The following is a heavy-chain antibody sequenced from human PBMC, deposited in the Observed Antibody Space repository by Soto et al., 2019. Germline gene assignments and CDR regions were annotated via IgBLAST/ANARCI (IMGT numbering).Heavy chain of an antibody. Sequence: SETLSLTCTVSGGSISSGGYYWSWIRQHPGKGLEWIGYIYYSGSTYYNPSLKSRVTISVDTSKNQFSLKLSSVTAADTAVYYCARVGIAAAGSLKSHYYYYYGMDVWGQGTTVTVSS. V-gene: IGHV4-31*03. J-gene: IGHJ6*02. D-gene: IGHD6-13*01. CDR3: ARVGIAAAGSLKSHYYYYYGMDV. CDR2: IYYSGST. CDR1: GGSISSGGYY.